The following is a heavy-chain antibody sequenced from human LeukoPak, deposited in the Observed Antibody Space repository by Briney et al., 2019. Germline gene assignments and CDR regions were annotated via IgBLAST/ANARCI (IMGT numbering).Heavy chain of an antibody. Sequence: PPETPCDSCSVAGASISSVSYFWGWIRQTPGKGLEWIGSVHYSGTTHYNPSLKSRVSLSVDTSKNQFSLKLSSVTAADTAMYYCARHGDENNTGWYMRWDNWGQGTLVTVSS. CDR1: GASISSVSYF. D-gene: IGHD6-19*01. J-gene: IGHJ4*02. CDR2: VHYSGTT. CDR3: ARHGDENNTGWYMRWDN. V-gene: IGHV4-39*01.